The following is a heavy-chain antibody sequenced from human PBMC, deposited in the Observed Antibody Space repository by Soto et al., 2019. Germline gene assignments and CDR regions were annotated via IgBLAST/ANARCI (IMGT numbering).Heavy chain of an antibody. CDR3: ASGIVVTGSFDD. CDR1: GYRFINYW. J-gene: IGHJ4*02. V-gene: IGHV5-51*01. D-gene: IGHD3-22*01. Sequence: PGESLKISCKGSGYRFINYWIGWVRQMPGKGLEWMGIINPGDSDTRYSPAFQGQVTISADKSISTAYLQWSTLKASDSAMYYCASGIVVTGSFDDWGQGALVTVSS. CDR2: INPGDSDT.